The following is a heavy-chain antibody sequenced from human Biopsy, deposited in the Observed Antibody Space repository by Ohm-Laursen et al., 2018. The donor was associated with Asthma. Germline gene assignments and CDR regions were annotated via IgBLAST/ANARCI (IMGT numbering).Heavy chain of an antibody. CDR3: ARGDSSNWSHYYFDY. CDR1: KFISRNYA. V-gene: IGHV3-53*01. Sequence: SLRLSCTASKFISRNYAMHWVRQAPGKGLEWVSVIYSGGTSHTADSVRGRFTISRDYSKNTLYLQMHSLRAEDTAVYYCARGDSSNWSHYYFDYWGQGTLVTVSS. D-gene: IGHD3-22*01. CDR2: IYSGGTS. J-gene: IGHJ4*02.